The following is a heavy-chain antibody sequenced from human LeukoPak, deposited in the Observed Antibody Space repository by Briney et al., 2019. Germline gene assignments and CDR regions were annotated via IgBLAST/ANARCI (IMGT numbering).Heavy chain of an antibody. J-gene: IGHJ4*02. CDR3: ARDRVGATDYFDY. V-gene: IGHV3-7*01. CDR2: IKQDGSEK. CDR1: GFTFSSYW. D-gene: IGHD1-26*01. Sequence: PGGSLRLSCAASGFTFSSYWMSWVRQAPGKGLEWVANIKQDGSEKYYVDSVKGRFTISRDNAKNSLYLQMNSLRAEDTAVYHCARDRVGATDYFDYWGQGTLVTVSS.